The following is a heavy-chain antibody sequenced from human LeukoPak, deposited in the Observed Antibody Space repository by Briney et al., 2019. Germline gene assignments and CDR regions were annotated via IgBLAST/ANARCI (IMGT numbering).Heavy chain of an antibody. J-gene: IGHJ6*03. V-gene: IGHV4-61*02. CDR3: ARGWYQLPKSYYYYMDV. CDR1: GGSISSGSYY. Sequence: SQTLSLTCNVSGGSISSGSYYWSWIRQPAGKGLEWIGRIYTSGSTNYNPSLKSRVTISVDTSKNQFSLKLSSVTAADTAVYYCARGWYQLPKSYYYYMDVWGKGTTVTVSS. D-gene: IGHD2-2*01. CDR2: IYTSGST.